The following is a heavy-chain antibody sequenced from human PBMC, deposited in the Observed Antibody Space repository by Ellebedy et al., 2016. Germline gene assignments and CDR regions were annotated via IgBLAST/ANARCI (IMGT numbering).Heavy chain of an antibody. V-gene: IGHV2-70*11. J-gene: IGHJ4*02. CDR1: GFSLSARGMS. CDR3: ARTRQEEMQSDY. Sequence: SGPTLVKPTQTLTLTCSFSGFSLSARGMSVSWIRQSPGKALEWLARIDWNDGKYYTTSLRTRLTISKDTSKNQVVLTVTNVDPVDTATYYCARTRQEEMQSDYWGQGTPVTVSS. CDR2: IDWNDGK. D-gene: IGHD5-24*01.